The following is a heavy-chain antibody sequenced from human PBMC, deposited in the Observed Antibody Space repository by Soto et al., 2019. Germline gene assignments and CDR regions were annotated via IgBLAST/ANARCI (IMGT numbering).Heavy chain of an antibody. Sequence: GGSLRLSCSASGFPLSVYSMDWVRRAPGKGLEWVSYIGGSGSPIYYADSVKGRFTISRDNAQNSLYLQMNSLRDEDTAVYYCARGYLSNSFDLLGQRXLVTVSS. V-gene: IGHV3-48*02. CDR3: ARGYLSNSFDL. D-gene: IGHD1-20*01. J-gene: IGHJ5*02. CDR2: IGGSGSPI. CDR1: GFPLSVYS.